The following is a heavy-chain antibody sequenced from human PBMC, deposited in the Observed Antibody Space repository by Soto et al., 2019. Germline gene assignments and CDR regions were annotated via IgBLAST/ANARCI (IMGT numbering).Heavy chain of an antibody. D-gene: IGHD3-10*01. Sequence: DVQLLESGGHLVQPGGSLRLSCAASGFTFSSYAMSWVRQAPGKGLEWVSSVSAGGDMTYYSDSVKGRFTISRDKSNNALFLQMNSLRIEETALYYCARGDRGGSGSPASYYYSGLDVWGQGTPVTVS. J-gene: IGHJ6*02. CDR1: GFTFSSYA. CDR3: ARGDRGGSGSPASYYYSGLDV. CDR2: VSAGGDMT. V-gene: IGHV3-23*01.